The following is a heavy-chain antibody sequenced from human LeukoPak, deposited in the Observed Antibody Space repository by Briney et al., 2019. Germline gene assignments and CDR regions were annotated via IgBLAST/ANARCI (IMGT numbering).Heavy chain of an antibody. V-gene: IGHV1-24*01. CDR1: GYTLTELS. D-gene: IGHD4-17*01. Sequence: ASVTVSCKVSGYTLTELSMHWVRQAPGKGLEWMGGFDPEDGETIYAQKFQGRVTMTEDTSTDTAYMELSSLRSEDTAVYYCAAVNTGYGDYGYDYWGQGTLVTVSS. CDR3: AAVNTGYGDYGYDY. J-gene: IGHJ4*02. CDR2: FDPEDGET.